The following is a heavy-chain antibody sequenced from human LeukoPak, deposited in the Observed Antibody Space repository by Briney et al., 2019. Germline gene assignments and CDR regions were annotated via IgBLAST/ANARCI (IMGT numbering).Heavy chain of an antibody. Sequence: SETLSLTCAVSGGSISSSNWWSWVRQPPGKGLEWIGEIYHSGSTNYNPSLKSRVTISVDKSKNQFSLNLSSVTAADTAVYYCARAPGDSSGYYFPLDYWGQGTLVTVSS. D-gene: IGHD3-22*01. V-gene: IGHV4-4*02. J-gene: IGHJ4*02. CDR3: ARAPGDSSGYYFPLDY. CDR1: GGSISSSNW. CDR2: IYHSGST.